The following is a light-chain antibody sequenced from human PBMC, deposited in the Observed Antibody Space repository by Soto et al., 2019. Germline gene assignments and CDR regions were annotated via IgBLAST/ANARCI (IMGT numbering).Light chain of an antibody. Sequence: DIQLTQSPSFLSASVGDTVTITCRASQALSNYLAWYQQRPGKPPDLLTYSASTLQSGVPSRFGGSGSETEFSLTIRALQPEDFATYYCQQLSRYPLTFGGGTKVDIK. CDR2: SAS. CDR1: QALSNY. CDR3: QQLSRYPLT. J-gene: IGKJ4*01. V-gene: IGKV1-9*01.